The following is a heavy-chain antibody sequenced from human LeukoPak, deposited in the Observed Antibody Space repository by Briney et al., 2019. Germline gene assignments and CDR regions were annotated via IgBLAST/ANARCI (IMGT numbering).Heavy chain of an antibody. CDR3: AREFFYDSGGSDY. Sequence: ASVKVSCKASGYTFTGYYVHRVRQAPGQGLEWMGRINPNSGGTNYAQKFQGRVTMTSDTSINTAYMELSSLGSDDTAVYYCAREFFYDSGGSDYWGQGTLVTVSS. CDR2: INPNSGGT. J-gene: IGHJ4*02. V-gene: IGHV1-2*06. CDR1: GYTFTGYY. D-gene: IGHD3-22*01.